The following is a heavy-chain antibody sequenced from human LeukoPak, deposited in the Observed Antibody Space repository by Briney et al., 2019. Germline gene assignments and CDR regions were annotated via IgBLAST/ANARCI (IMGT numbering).Heavy chain of an antibody. CDR1: GFTFSSYA. CDR2: ISGSGGST. V-gene: IGHV3-23*01. CDR3: AKHPITMVRGAVDL. J-gene: IGHJ5*02. Sequence: GGSLRLSGAASGFTFSSYAMSWVRQAPGKGLEWVSAISGSGGSTYYADSVKGRFTISRDNSKNTLYLQMNSLRAEDTAVYYCAKHPITMVRGAVDLWGQGTLVTVSS. D-gene: IGHD3-10*01.